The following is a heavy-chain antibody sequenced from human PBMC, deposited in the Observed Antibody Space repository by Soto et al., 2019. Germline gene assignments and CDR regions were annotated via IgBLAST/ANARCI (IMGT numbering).Heavy chain of an antibody. CDR1: GFTFSSYD. D-gene: IGHD2-15*01. Sequence: GGSLRLSCAASGFTFSSYDMHWVRQATGKGLEWVSAIGTAGDTYYPGSVKGRFTISKENAKNSLYLKMNSLRAGDTAVYYCAKYQAPYCSGGSCYGTFDIWGQGTMVTVSS. J-gene: IGHJ3*02. V-gene: IGHV3-13*01. CDR2: IGTAGDT. CDR3: AKYQAPYCSGGSCYGTFDI.